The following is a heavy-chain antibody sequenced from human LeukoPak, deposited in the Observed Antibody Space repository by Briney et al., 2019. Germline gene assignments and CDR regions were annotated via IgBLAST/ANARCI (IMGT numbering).Heavy chain of an antibody. D-gene: IGHD1-20*01. Sequence: GGSLRLSCAASGFTFSSYSMSWVRQAPRKGLEWVSSISSTSSYIYYADSVKGRFTISRDNAKNSLYLQMNSLRAEDTAVYYCAREDYKRNDVRWFDPWGQGTLVTVSS. CDR2: ISSTSSYI. CDR3: AREDYKRNDVRWFDP. J-gene: IGHJ5*02. V-gene: IGHV3-21*01. CDR1: GFTFSSYS.